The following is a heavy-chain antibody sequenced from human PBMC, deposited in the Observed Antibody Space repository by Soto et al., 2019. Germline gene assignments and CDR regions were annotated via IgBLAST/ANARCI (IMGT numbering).Heavy chain of an antibody. CDR3: ARNIRQAERFDP. Sequence: QVQLQESGPGLVKPSQTLSLTCTVSGGSISSGGYYWSWIRQHPGKGLEWIGYIYYSGSTYYNPSLKSRVTISVDTSKNQFSLKLSSVTAADMAVYYCARNIRQAERFDPWGQGTLVTVSS. CDR2: IYYSGST. J-gene: IGHJ5*02. CDR1: GGSISSGGYY. D-gene: IGHD6-6*01. V-gene: IGHV4-31*03.